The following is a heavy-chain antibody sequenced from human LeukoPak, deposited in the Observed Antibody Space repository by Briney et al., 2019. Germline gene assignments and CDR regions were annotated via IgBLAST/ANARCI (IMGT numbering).Heavy chain of an antibody. D-gene: IGHD3-10*01. CDR3: SRARGPIVRGVYLYWYFDL. V-gene: IGHV3-7*01. Sequence: PGGSLRLSCAASGVTLSSNWMSWVRQPPRPGLEWVSNIKQDGSEKYYVDSVKGRLTISTDNTKNTLFLQMNSLRADATAVYYFSRARGPIVRGVYLYWYFDLWGRGTLVTVSS. CDR2: IKQDGSEK. CDR1: GVTLSSNW. J-gene: IGHJ2*01.